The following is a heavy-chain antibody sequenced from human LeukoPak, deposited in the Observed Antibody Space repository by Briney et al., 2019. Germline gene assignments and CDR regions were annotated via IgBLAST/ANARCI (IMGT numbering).Heavy chain of an antibody. V-gene: IGHV3-48*04. CDR3: ARDPEWELDRADAFDI. D-gene: IGHD1-26*01. CDR1: GFTFSSYS. J-gene: IGHJ3*02. CDR2: ISSSSSTI. Sequence: GGSLRLSCAASGFTFSSYSMNWVRQAPGKGLEWVSYISSSSSTIYYADSVKGRFTISRDNAKNSLYLQMNSLRAEDTAVYYCARDPEWELDRADAFDIWGQGTMVTVSS.